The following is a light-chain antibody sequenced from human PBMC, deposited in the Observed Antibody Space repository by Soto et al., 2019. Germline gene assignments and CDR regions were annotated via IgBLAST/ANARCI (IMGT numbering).Light chain of an antibody. Sequence: AIQMTQSPSSLSASVGDRVTITCRTSQDIGNALGWYQQKPGEAPKLLICAASTLQSGVPSRFSGSGSGTDFTLTISSLQPEDFATYYCRQDYHYEWTFGQGTKVEIK. V-gene: IGKV1-6*01. CDR1: QDIGNA. J-gene: IGKJ1*01. CDR3: RQDYHYEWT. CDR2: AAS.